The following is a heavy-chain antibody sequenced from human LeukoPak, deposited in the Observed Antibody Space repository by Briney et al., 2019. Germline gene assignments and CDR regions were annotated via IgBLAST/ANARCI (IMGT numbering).Heavy chain of an antibody. CDR1: GFTFSSYG. D-gene: IGHD3-22*01. CDR2: IRYDGSNK. CDR3: ARDGGHYYDSSGLDAFDI. Sequence: GGSLRLSCAASGFTFSSYGMHWVRQAPGKGLEWVAFIRYDGSNKYYADSVKGRFTISRDNSKNTLYLQMNSLRAEDTAVYYCARDGGHYYDSSGLDAFDIWGQGTMVTVSS. J-gene: IGHJ3*02. V-gene: IGHV3-30*02.